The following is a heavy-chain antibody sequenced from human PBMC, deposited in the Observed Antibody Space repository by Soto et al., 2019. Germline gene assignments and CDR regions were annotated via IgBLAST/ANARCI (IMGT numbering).Heavy chain of an antibody. CDR1: GGSISSGDYY. CDR2: IYYSGST. CDR3: ARAKRILNWFDP. Sequence: PSETLSLTCTVSGGSISSGDYYWSWIRQPPGKGLEWIGYIYYSGSTYYNPSLKSRVTISVDTSKNQFSLKLSSVTAADTAVYYCARAKRILNWFDPWGQGTLVTVSS. V-gene: IGHV4-30-4*01. J-gene: IGHJ5*02.